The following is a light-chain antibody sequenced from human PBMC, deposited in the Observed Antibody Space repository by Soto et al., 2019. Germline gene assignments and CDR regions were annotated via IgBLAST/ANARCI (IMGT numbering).Light chain of an antibody. CDR1: NIGTKT. CDR3: QVWDSSSDHPV. J-gene: IGLJ2*01. V-gene: IGLV3-21*01. Sequence: SYELTQPPSVSVAPGKTARITCGGNNIGTKTVHWYQQKPGQAPVVVIYYDSDRPSGIPERLSGSNSGNTATLTVSRVEAGDEADYYCQVWDSSSDHPVFGGGTKVTVL. CDR2: YDS.